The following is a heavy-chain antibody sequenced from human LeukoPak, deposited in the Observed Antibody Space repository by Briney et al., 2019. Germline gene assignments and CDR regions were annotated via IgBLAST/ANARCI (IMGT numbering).Heavy chain of an antibody. D-gene: IGHD6-13*01. CDR2: ISRSGGST. V-gene: IGHV3-23*01. CDR3: ERKPIAVSAYSFDS. Sequence: GGSLRLSCAASGFSFSTYSMSWVRQAPGKGLEWVSAISRSGGSTYYAGSVQGRFTISRDNYKNTLYLQMNSLRAEDTAVYHCERKPIAVSAYSFDSWVQGALVSVSS. J-gene: IGHJ4*02. CDR1: GFSFSTYS.